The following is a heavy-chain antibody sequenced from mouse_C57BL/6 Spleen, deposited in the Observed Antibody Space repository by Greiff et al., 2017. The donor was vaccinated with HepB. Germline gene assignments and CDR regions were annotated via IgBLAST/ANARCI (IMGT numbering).Heavy chain of an antibody. CDR3: ARDTYGTFDY. CDR1: GFTFSSYG. CDR2: ISDGGSYT. V-gene: IGHV5-4*01. Sequence: EVNVVESGGDLVKPGGSLKLSCAASGFTFSSYGMSWVRQTPDKRLEWVATISDGGSYTYYPDNVKGRFTISRDNAKNNLYLQMSHLKSEDTAMYYCARDTYGTFDYWGQGTTLTVSS. J-gene: IGHJ2*01. D-gene: IGHD2-1*01.